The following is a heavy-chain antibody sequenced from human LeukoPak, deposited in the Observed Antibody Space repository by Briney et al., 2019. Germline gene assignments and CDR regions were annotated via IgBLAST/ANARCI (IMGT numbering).Heavy chain of an antibody. CDR1: GFAYSNYA. CDR3: AKVCYDSSGYQSPYFDY. Sequence: GGSLRLSCAASGFAYSNYAMCWVRQAPGKGLQWVSAISGSADSTYYADSVKGRFTISRDNSKNTLYLQMNSLRAEDTAVYYCAKVCYDSSGYQSPYFDYWGQGSLVTVSS. D-gene: IGHD3-22*01. CDR2: ISGSADST. J-gene: IGHJ4*02. V-gene: IGHV3-23*01.